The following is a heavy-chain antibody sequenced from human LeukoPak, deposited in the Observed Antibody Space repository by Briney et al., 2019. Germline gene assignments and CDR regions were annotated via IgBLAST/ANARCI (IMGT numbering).Heavy chain of an antibody. CDR3: ARIDYSNYA. Sequence: GGSLRLSCAASGFTFSSYGMHWVRPAPGKGLEWVAVIWYDGSNKYYADSVKGRFTISRDNSKNTLYLQMNSLRAEDTAVYYCARIDYSNYAWGQGTLVTVSS. CDR1: GFTFSSYG. J-gene: IGHJ5*02. V-gene: IGHV3-33*01. CDR2: IWYDGSNK. D-gene: IGHD4-4*01.